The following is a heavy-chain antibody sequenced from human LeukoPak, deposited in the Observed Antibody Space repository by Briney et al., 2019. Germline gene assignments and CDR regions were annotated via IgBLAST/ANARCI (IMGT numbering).Heavy chain of an antibody. CDR3: ATYSSLNRREFQY. CDR1: GFTFSNYW. J-gene: IGHJ1*01. V-gene: IGHV3-7*01. CDR2: IKTDGSEK. Sequence: GGSLRLSCEGSGFTFSNYWMGWVRQAPGKGLEWVANIKTDGSEKYDVDSVKGRFTISRDNAKNSLYLQMNSLRAEDTAVYYCATYSSLNRREFQYWGQGTLLTVSS. D-gene: IGHD3-22*01.